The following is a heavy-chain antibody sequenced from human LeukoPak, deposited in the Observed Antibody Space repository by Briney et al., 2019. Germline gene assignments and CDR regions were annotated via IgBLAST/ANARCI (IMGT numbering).Heavy chain of an antibody. V-gene: IGHV4-34*01. D-gene: IGHD3-22*01. CDR3: ARHLYYSFYYYYGMDV. CDR2: INHSGST. CDR1: GGSFSGYY. Sequence: PSETLSLTCAVYGGSFSGYYWSWIRQPPGKGLEWIGEINHSGSTNYNPSLKSRVTISVDTSKNQFSLKLSSVTAADTAVYYCARHLYYSFYYYYGMDVWGQGTTVTVSS. J-gene: IGHJ6*02.